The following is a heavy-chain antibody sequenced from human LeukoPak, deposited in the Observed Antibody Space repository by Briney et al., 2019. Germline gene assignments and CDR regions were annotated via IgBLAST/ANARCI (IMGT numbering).Heavy chain of an antibody. CDR1: GFTFSSYA. D-gene: IGHD6-6*01. CDR3: AKGLIAARPGVPFFDY. Sequence: GGSLRLSCAASGFTFSSYAMSWVRQAPGKGLEWVSAISGSGGSTYYADSVKGRFTISRDNSKNTLYLQTNSLRAEDTAVYYCAKGLIAARPGVPFFDYWGQGTLVTVSS. CDR2: ISGSGGST. J-gene: IGHJ4*02. V-gene: IGHV3-23*01.